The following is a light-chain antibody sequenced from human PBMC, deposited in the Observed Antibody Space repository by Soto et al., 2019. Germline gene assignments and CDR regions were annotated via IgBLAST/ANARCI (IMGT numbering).Light chain of an antibody. CDR3: QQYYSYPHT. Sequence: AIRMTQSPSSFSASTGDRVTITCRASQGISSYLGWYQQKPGKAPKLLIYAASTLQSGVPSRFSGSGSGTDFTLTISCLQSEDFATYYCQQYYSYPHTFGQGTKVEIK. CDR1: QGISSY. CDR2: AAS. J-gene: IGKJ1*01. V-gene: IGKV1-8*01.